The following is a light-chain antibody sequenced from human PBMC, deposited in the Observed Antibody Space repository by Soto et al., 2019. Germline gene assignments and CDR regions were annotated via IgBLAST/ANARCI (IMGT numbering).Light chain of an antibody. CDR3: QEYGSSPPTYT. CDR1: QSVSSSF. J-gene: IGKJ2*01. CDR2: SSS. Sequence: ENVLTQSPGTLSLSPGERATLSCRTSQSVSSSFLAWYQQKPGQAPRLLIYSSSSRASGIPDRFSASGSGTDFPLTISRLEPEDFAVYYCQEYGSSPPTYTFGQGTKLEIK. V-gene: IGKV3-20*01.